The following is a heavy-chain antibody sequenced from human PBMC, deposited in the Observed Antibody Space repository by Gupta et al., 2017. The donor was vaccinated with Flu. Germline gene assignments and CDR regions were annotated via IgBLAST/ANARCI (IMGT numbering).Heavy chain of an antibody. J-gene: IGHJ5*02. CDR3: ARGYCSGGSCYSGGHNWFDP. V-gene: IGHV4-31*02. CDR2: IYYSGST. D-gene: IGHD2-15*01. Sequence: SWIRQHPKKGLEWIGHIYYSGSTYYNPSLKSRISMSIDTSKDQFSLKVRSVTAADTAVYYCARGYCSGGSCYSGGHNWFDPWGQGTLVTVSS.